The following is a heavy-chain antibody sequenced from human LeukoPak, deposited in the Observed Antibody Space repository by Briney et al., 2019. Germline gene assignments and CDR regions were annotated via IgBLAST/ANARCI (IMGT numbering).Heavy chain of an antibody. CDR2: INHSGST. CDR3: ARGLEGDASGYYFDS. CDR1: GGSFKPYY. Sequence: SETLSLTCDVFGGSFKPYYWSWIRQSPGKGLEWIGEINHSGSTNYNPSLKDRLTIFLDTSKKQFSLSLRHVTAADTAVFYCARGLEGDASGYYFDSWGQGTLVTVSS. V-gene: IGHV4-34*01. D-gene: IGHD3-22*01. J-gene: IGHJ4*02.